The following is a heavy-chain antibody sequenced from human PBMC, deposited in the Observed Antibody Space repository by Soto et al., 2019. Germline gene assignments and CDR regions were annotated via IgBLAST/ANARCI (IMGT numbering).Heavy chain of an antibody. D-gene: IGHD4-17*01. CDR1: GVTFSNYG. J-gene: IGHJ4*02. CDR3: AKDHLTTTVTTVGY. CDR2: ISYHGSDK. V-gene: IGHV3-30*18. Sequence: QVQLVESGGGVVQPGRSLRLSCAASGVTFSNYGMHWVRQAPGKGLEWVAVISYHGSDKYYADSVKGRFTIARDNSKNTLYLQMDSLRAEDTAVYYCAKDHLTTTVTTVGYWGQGNRVTVSS.